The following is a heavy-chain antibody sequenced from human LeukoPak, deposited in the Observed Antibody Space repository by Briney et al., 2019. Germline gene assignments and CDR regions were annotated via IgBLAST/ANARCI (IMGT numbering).Heavy chain of an antibody. D-gene: IGHD5-12*01. V-gene: IGHV3-48*01. CDR3: ARVRSGFDLLDY. CDR2: ISSGSVTI. CDR1: GFTFSSYT. Sequence: GGSLRLSCAASGFTFSSYTMTWVRQAPGKGLEWVSYISSGSVTIYYADSVKGRFTISRDNAKNSLYLQVNSLRSEDTAVYYCARVRSGFDLLDYWGQGTLVTVSS. J-gene: IGHJ4*02.